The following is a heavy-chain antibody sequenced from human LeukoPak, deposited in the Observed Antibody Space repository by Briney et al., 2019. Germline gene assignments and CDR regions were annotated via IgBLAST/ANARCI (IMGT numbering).Heavy chain of an antibody. Sequence: PSETLSLTCTVSGGSISSSSYYWGWIRQPPGKGLEWIGSIYYSGSTYYNPSLKSRVTISVDTSKNQFSLKLSSVTAADTAVYYCATPDGYNRDYGGQGTLVTVSS. CDR2: IYYSGST. D-gene: IGHD5-24*01. J-gene: IGHJ4*02. CDR1: GGSISSSSYY. CDR3: ATPDGYNRDY. V-gene: IGHV4-39*01.